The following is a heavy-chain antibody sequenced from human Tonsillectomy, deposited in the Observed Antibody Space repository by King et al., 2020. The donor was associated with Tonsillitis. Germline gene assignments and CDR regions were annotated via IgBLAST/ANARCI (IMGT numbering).Heavy chain of an antibody. J-gene: IGHJ4*02. CDR2: IDYSGCT. Sequence: QLQESGPGLVKPSQTLSLTCTVSGGSISSGGYYWSWIRQHPGKGLEWIGCIDYSGCTYSKPSLKGCVTISVDTSKNQFSLKLSSVTAADTAVYYCARYIVVADQGFDYWGQGTLVTVSS. D-gene: IGHD3-22*01. V-gene: IGHV4-31*03. CDR1: GGSISSGGYY. CDR3: ARYIVVADQGFDY.